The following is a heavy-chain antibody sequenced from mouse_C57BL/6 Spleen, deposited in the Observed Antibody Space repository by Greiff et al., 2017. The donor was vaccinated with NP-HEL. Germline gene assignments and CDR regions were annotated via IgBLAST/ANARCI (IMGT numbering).Heavy chain of an antibody. Sequence: DVHLVESGGGLVKPGGSLKLSCAASGFTFSSYAMSWVRQTPEKRLEWVATISDGGSYTYYPDNVKGRFTISRDNAKNNLYLQMSHLKSEDTAMYYFARDPSTIVTSYYFDYWGQGTTLTVSS. CDR1: GFTFSSYA. V-gene: IGHV5-4*01. CDR3: ARDPSTIVTSYYFDY. CDR2: ISDGGSYT. D-gene: IGHD2-5*01. J-gene: IGHJ2*01.